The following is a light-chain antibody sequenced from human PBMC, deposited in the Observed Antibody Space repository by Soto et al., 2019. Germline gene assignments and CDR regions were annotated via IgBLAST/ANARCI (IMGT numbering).Light chain of an antibody. Sequence: QSVLTQPPSVSAAPGQRVSISCSGGSSNIGKNSVSWYQQHPGKAPKLMIYDVSKRPSGVPDRFSGSKSGNTASLTISGLQAEDEADYYCCSYAGSYTYWVFGGGTKVTVL. CDR3: CSYAGSYTYWV. V-gene: IGLV2-11*02. CDR1: SSNIGKNS. J-gene: IGLJ3*02. CDR2: DVS.